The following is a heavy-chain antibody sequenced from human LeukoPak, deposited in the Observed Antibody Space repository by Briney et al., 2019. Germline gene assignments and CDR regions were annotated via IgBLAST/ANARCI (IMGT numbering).Heavy chain of an antibody. CDR1: GVSFDDYY. Sequence: SETLSLTCGVSGVSFDDYYRSWVSQTPGKGLEWLGEINHSGYTNDSPSLKSRVTLSIDTSRKQFSLNLRSVTGADAGIYYCTRMTTGHDYWGQGTLVTVSS. CDR2: INHSGYT. J-gene: IGHJ4*02. D-gene: IGHD4-17*01. V-gene: IGHV4-34*01. CDR3: TRMTTGHDY.